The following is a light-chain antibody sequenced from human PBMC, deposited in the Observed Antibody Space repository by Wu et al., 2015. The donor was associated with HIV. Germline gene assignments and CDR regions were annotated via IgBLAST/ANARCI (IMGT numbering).Light chain of an antibody. CDR3: QQSSGFPRT. J-gene: IGKJ1*01. CDR1: PGINNW. Sequence: DIQMTQSPPSVSASVGDTVTINCRASPGINNWLVRYQQKPGKAPKLLIFAASSLQTGVPSRFRGSGYGRDFTLTISGLQPEDFATYYCQQSSGFPRTFGQGTRVEV. CDR2: AAS. V-gene: IGKV1-12*01.